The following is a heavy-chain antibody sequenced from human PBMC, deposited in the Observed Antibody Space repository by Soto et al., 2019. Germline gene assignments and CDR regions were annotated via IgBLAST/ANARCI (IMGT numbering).Heavy chain of an antibody. Sequence: QVQLVESGGGVVQPGRSLRLSCAASGLRFTSYSMHWVRQAPGKGLEWVAVISYDGNNAYYADSVKGRFTVSRDNSKNTLYLQMNSLTIEDTAVYYCASQFGEDPWADWGQGTLVTVSS. CDR3: ASQFGEDPWAD. CDR2: ISYDGNNA. J-gene: IGHJ4*02. CDR1: GLRFTSYS. V-gene: IGHV3-30-3*01. D-gene: IGHD3-10*01.